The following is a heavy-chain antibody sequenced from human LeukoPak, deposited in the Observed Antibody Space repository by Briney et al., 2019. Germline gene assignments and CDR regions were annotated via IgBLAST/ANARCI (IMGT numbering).Heavy chain of an antibody. CDR2: IRQDGSET. CDR3: ARDRCSDGSCVWSIDP. CDR1: GFTFTNYW. J-gene: IGHJ5*02. Sequence: GGSLRLSCAASGFTFTNYWMTWVRQAPGKGPEWVANIRQDGSETNYVDSVRGRFTIARDNTKNSLYLQMTSLRGEDTAVYYCARDRCSDGSCVWSIDPWGQGTLVTVSS. V-gene: IGHV3-7*01. D-gene: IGHD2-15*01.